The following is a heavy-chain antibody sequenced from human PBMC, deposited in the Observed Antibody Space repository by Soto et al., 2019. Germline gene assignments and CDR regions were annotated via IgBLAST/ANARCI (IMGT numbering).Heavy chain of an antibody. CDR2: INAGNGNT. J-gene: IGHJ4*02. Sequence: QVQLVQSGAEEKKPGASVKVSCKASGYTFTGYAMHWGRQAHGQRLEWMGLINAGNGNTKYSQKFQCRVTITRDTSASTAYMELRSLRYEDTAVDACASAVAWPADFDSWGQGTLVTVSS. CDR1: GYTFTGYA. V-gene: IGHV1-3*05. CDR3: ASAVAWPADFDS.